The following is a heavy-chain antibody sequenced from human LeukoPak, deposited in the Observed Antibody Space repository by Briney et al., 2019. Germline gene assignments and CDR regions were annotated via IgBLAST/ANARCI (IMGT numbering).Heavy chain of an antibody. CDR3: ASAFPYYFDWLLPWGY. CDR1: GGSISSGSYY. CDR2: IYTSGST. J-gene: IGHJ4*02. Sequence: PSETLSLTCTVSGGSISSGSYYWNWIRQPAGKGLEWIGRIYTSGSTNYNPSLKSRVTISVDTSKNQFSLKLSSVTAADTAVYYCASAFPYYFDWLLPWGYWGQGTLVTVSS. V-gene: IGHV4-61*02. D-gene: IGHD3-9*01.